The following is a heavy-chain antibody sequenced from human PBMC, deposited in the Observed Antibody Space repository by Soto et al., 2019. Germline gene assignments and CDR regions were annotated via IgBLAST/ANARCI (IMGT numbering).Heavy chain of an antibody. V-gene: IGHV4-30-4*01. J-gene: IGHJ4*02. CDR1: GGSISSGDYY. D-gene: IGHD3-10*01. Sequence: QVQLQESGPGLVKPSQTLSLTCTVSGGSISSGDYYWSWIRQPPGKGLEWIGYIYYSGSTYYNPSLTSRFTISVDTSKNQFPLTLSSVTAADTAVYYCARVGGFGATTIDYWGQGTLVTVSS. CDR3: ARVGGFGATTIDY. CDR2: IYYSGST.